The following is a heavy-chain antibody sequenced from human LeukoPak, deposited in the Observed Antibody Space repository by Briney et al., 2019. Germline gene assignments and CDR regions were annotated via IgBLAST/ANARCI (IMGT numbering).Heavy chain of an antibody. Sequence: GGSLRLSCAASGFTFSSHSMNWVRQAPGKGLEWVSTISSSSSYIYYADSVKGRFTISRDNAKNSLYLQMNSLRAEDTAVYYCAKDLGVAARPGYFDYWGQGTLVTVSS. CDR2: ISSSSSYI. CDR1: GFTFSSHS. D-gene: IGHD6-6*01. CDR3: AKDLGVAARPGYFDY. V-gene: IGHV3-21*01. J-gene: IGHJ4*02.